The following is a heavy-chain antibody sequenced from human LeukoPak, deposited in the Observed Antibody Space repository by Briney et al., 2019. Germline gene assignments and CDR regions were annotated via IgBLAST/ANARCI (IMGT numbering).Heavy chain of an antibody. CDR3: ARVSARIDYSSGWAGFDY. V-gene: IGHV4-31*03. J-gene: IGHJ4*02. CDR2: IYYSGST. Sequence: PSQTLSLTCTVSSGSISSGGYYWSWIRQHPGKGLEWIGYIYYSGSTYYNPSLKSRVTISVDTSKNQFSLKLSSVTAADTAVYYCARVSARIDYSSGWAGFDYWGQGTLVTVSS. CDR1: SGSISSGGYY. D-gene: IGHD6-19*01.